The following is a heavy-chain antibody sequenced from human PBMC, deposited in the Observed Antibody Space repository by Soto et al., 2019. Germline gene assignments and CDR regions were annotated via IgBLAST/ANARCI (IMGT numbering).Heavy chain of an antibody. J-gene: IGHJ4*02. V-gene: IGHV1-18*01. CDR3: ARDPPLYGSGTYYKASLDY. D-gene: IGHD3-10*01. CDR1: GYTFTRSG. CDR2: ISTYNGDT. Sequence: ASVKVSCKASGYTFTRSGISWVRQAPGQGLEWMGWISTYNGDTNYAQKFQGRVTITRDTSASTAYMELSSLRSEDTAVYYCARDPPLYGSGTYYKASLDYWGQGTLVTVSS.